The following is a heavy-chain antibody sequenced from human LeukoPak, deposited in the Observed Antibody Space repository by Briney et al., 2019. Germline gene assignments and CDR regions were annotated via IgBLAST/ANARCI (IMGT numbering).Heavy chain of an antibody. J-gene: IGHJ5*02. Sequence: ASVKVSCKASGYTFTSYGISWVRQAPGQGLEWMGWISAYNGNTNYAQKLQGRVTMTTDTSTSTAYMELRGLRSDDTAVYYCARRYSYESWFDPWGQGTLVTVSS. D-gene: IGHD5-18*01. CDR1: GYTFTSYG. CDR2: ISAYNGNT. CDR3: ARRYSYESWFDP. V-gene: IGHV1-18*01.